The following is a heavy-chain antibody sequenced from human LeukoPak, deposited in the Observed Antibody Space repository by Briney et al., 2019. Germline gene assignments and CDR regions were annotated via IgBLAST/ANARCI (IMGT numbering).Heavy chain of an antibody. CDR3: AKRKYYYDSSGSADY. CDR1: GGSISSYY. V-gene: IGHV4-59*01. CDR2: IYYSGST. Sequence: SETLSLTCTVSGGSISSYYWSWIRQPPGKGLEWIGYIYYSGSTNYNPSLKSRVTISVDTSKNQFSLKLSSVTAADTAVYYCAKRKYYYDSSGSADYWGQGTLVTVSS. J-gene: IGHJ4*02. D-gene: IGHD3-22*01.